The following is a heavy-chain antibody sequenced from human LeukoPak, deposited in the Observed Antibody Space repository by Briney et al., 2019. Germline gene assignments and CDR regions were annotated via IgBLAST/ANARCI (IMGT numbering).Heavy chain of an antibody. CDR3: ARDSCGTLGGGSWGEFDY. CDR2: INPSGGST. J-gene: IGHJ4*02. D-gene: IGHD6-13*01. V-gene: IGHV1-46*01. CDR1: GYTFTSYY. Sequence: ASVKVSCKASGYTFTSYYMHWVRQAPGQGLEWMGIINPSGGSTSYAQKFQGRVTMTRDTSTSTVYMELSSLRSEDTAVYYCARDSCGTLGGGSWGEFDYWGQETPVTV.